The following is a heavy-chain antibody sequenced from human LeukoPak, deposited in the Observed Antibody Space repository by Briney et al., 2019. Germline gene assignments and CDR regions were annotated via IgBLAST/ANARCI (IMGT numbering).Heavy chain of an antibody. CDR1: GGSISTDY. D-gene: IGHD3-10*01. V-gene: IGHV4-59*01. CDR3: ARVRSYYGSVTGKSYYFDS. Sequence: SETLFLTCAVSGGSISTDYWGWLRQPPGEGLEWIGYVSSSEGTNYNASLGSRVTILIDTSRDQFSLKLRSVTAADTAVYYCARVRSYYGSVTGKSYYFDSWGQGTLVTVSS. J-gene: IGHJ4*02. CDR2: VSSSEGT.